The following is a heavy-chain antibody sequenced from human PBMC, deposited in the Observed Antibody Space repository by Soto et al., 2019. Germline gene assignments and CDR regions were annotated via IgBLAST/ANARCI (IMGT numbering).Heavy chain of an antibody. CDR2: ISYDGSNK. V-gene: IGHV3-30*18. CDR1: GFTFSSYG. J-gene: IGHJ4*02. D-gene: IGHD2-15*01. CDR3: AKDRRKVVVAAPFDY. Sequence: QVQLVESGGGVFQPGRSLRLSCAASGFTFSSYGMHGVRQFPGKGLEWVAVISYDGSNKYYADSVKGRFTISRDNSKNTLYLQMNSLRAEDTAVYYCAKDRRKVVVAAPFDYWGQGTLVTVSS.